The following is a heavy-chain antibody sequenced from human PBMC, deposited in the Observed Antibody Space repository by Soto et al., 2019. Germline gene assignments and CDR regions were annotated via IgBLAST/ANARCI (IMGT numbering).Heavy chain of an antibody. CDR2: IYYSGST. J-gene: IGHJ6*02. Sequence: QVQLQASGPGLVKPSQTLSLTCTVSGGSISSGDYYWSWISQPPGKGLEWIGYIYYSGSTYYNPPLTSQVTISVDTSKNKCSLKLSSVTAADTAVYYCASAYSNYDYYYYYGMDVWGQGTTVTVSS. D-gene: IGHD4-4*01. V-gene: IGHV4-30-4*01. CDR1: GGSISSGDYY. CDR3: ASAYSNYDYYYYYGMDV.